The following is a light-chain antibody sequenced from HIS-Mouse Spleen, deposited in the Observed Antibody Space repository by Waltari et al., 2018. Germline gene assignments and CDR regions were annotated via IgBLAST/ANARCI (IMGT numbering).Light chain of an antibody. CDR3: QVWDSSSDHVV. Sequence: SYVLTQPPSVSVAPGKTVRITCGGNNIGRKSVHWYQQKPGQAPWLVVYDDSDRPSGIPERFSGSNSGNTATLTISRVEAGDEADYYCQVWDSSSDHVVFGGGTKLTVL. V-gene: IGLV3-21*03. CDR1: NIGRKS. CDR2: DDS. J-gene: IGLJ2*01.